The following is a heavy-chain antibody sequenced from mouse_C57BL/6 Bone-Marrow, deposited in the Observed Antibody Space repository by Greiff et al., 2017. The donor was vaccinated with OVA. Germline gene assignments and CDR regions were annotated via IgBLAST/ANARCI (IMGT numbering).Heavy chain of an antibody. D-gene: IGHD2-4*01. CDR3: ARDRDYYDYDEAY. CDR1: GFTFSSYA. V-gene: IGHV5-4*01. J-gene: IGHJ3*01. Sequence: EVKLMESGGGLVKPGGSLKLSCAASGFTFSSYAMSWVRQTPAKRLEWVATISDGGSYTYYPDNVKGRFTISRDNAKNNLYLQMSHLKSEDTAMYYCARDRDYYDYDEAYWGQGTLVTVSA. CDR2: ISDGGSYT.